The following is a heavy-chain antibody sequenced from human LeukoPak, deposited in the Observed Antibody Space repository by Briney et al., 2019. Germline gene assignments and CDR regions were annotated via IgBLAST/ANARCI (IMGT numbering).Heavy chain of an antibody. D-gene: IGHD1-1*01. J-gene: IGHJ5*02. CDR2: IYHSGST. Sequence: SGTLSLTCAVSGGSISSSNWWSWVRQPPGKGLKWIGEIYHSGSTNYNPSLKSRVTISVDKSKNQFSLKLSSVTAADTAVYYCAKVKRPAYFSTTGTTGWFDPWGQGTLVTVSS. V-gene: IGHV4-4*02. CDR1: GGSISSSNW. CDR3: AKVKRPAYFSTTGTTGWFDP.